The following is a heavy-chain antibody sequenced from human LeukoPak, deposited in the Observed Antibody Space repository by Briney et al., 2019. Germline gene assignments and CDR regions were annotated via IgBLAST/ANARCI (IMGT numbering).Heavy chain of an antibody. CDR1: GGSFSGYY. D-gene: IGHD3-22*01. J-gene: IGHJ4*02. CDR2: INHSGST. CDR3: ARLPYYYDSSGYYYFSFDY. Sequence: SETLSLTCAVYGGSFSGYYWSWIRQPPGKGLEWIGEINHSGSTNYNPSLKSRVTISVDTSKKQFSLKLGSVTAADTAVYYCARLPYYYDSSGYYYFSFDYWGQGTLVTVSS. V-gene: IGHV4-34*01.